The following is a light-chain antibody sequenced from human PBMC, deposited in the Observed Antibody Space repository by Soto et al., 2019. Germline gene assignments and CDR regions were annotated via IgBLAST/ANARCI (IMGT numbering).Light chain of an antibody. V-gene: IGKV3-11*01. CDR3: QQHSHWPPWT. CDR1: ENVRTF. J-gene: IGKJ1*01. CDR2: GAS. Sequence: EVVLTQSPATRSLSPGERAALSCRASENVRTFVDWYQQKPGQAPRLLIYGASNRATGIPARFSGSGSGTDFTLTISNLEPEDFAVYYCQQHSHWPPWTFGQGTKV.